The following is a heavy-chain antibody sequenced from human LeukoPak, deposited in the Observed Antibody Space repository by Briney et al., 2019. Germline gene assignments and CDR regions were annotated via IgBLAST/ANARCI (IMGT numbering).Heavy chain of an antibody. CDR1: GFTFSNYG. CDR2: ISDSGGIA. D-gene: IGHD3-16*01. J-gene: IGHJ5*01. V-gene: IGHV3-23*01. CDR3: AKDGGVNWGNWFDS. Sequence: GGSLRLSCAASGFTFSNYGMSWVRQAPGQGLEWVSTISDSGGIAYYADSVKGRFTISRDNSRSTLYLQMNSPRAEDAAEYYCAKDGGVNWGNWFDSWGQGTLVTVSS.